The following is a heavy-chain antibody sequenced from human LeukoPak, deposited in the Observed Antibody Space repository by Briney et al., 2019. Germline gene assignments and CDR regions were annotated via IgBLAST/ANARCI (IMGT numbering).Heavy chain of an antibody. CDR1: GYSISSGYY. CDR3: ARRRLGVNWFDP. D-gene: IGHD7-27*01. CDR2: IYYSGST. J-gene: IGHJ5*02. V-gene: IGHV4-38-2*02. Sequence: SETLSLTCTVSGYSISSGYYWGWIRQPPGKGLEWIGSIYYSGSTYYNPSLKSRVTISVDTSKNQFSLKLSSVTAADTAVYYCARRRLGVNWFDPWGQGTLVTVSS.